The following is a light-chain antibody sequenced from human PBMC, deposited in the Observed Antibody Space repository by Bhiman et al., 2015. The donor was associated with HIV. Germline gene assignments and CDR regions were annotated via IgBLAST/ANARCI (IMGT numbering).Light chain of an antibody. V-gene: IGLV1-40*01. CDR3: QSYDSSLSGSV. J-gene: IGLJ2*01. CDR1: SSDVGGYNY. CDR2: DVT. Sequence: QSVLTQPPSLSGAPGQSITISCTGTSSDVGGYNYVSWYQQHPDKAPKVIIYDVTKRPSGVPDRFSGSKSGTSASLAITGLQAEDEADYYCQSYDSSLSGSVFGGGTKLTVL.